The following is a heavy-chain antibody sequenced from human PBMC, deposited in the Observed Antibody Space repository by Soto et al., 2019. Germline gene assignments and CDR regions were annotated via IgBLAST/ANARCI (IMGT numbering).Heavy chain of an antibody. D-gene: IGHD4-17*01. CDR3: ASGGDYRLFDP. V-gene: IGHV3-48*01. CDR2: ISSSSSTI. J-gene: IGHJ5*02. CDR1: GFTFSSYS. Sequence: PGGSLRLSCAASGFTFSSYSMNWVRQAPGKGLEWVSYISSSSSTIYYADSVKGRFTISRDNAKNSLYLQMNSLRAEDTAVYYCASGGDYRLFDPWGQGTLVTVSS.